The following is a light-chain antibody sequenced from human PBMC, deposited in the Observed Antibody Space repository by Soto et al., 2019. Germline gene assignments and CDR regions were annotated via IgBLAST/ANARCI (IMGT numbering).Light chain of an antibody. Sequence: DIQLTQSPAFLSASVGDRVTITCRASQGISSYLAWYQQKPGKAPKLLIYAASTLQSGVPSRFSGSGSGTAFTLTISSLQPEDFATFYCQQFNNYPPALTFGGGTKVEIK. CDR2: AAS. V-gene: IGKV1-9*01. CDR3: QQFNNYPPALT. J-gene: IGKJ4*01. CDR1: QGISSY.